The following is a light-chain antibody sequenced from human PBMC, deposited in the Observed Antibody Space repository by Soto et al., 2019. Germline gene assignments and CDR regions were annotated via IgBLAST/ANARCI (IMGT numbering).Light chain of an antibody. CDR3: QQYDTYSRT. CDR2: EGF. Sequence: DIQMTQSPSALSASVGDRVTITCRASQSVSNWLAWYRQKPGEAPKLLIYEGFTLERGVPSRLSGSGSGTEFTLTISSLQPDDFATFYCQQYDTYSRTFGQGTKVEVK. J-gene: IGKJ1*01. V-gene: IGKV1-5*03. CDR1: QSVSNW.